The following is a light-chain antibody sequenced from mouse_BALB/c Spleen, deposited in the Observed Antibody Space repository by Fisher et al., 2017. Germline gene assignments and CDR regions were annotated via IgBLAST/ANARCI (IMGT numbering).Light chain of an antibody. J-gene: IGKJ2*01. CDR2: STS. CDR3: HQWSSYT. CDR1: SSVSSSY. Sequence: DIVITQTTAIMSASPGEKVTMTCRASSSVSSSYLHWYQQKSGASPKLWIYSTSNLASGVPARFSGSGSGTSYSLTISSVEAEDAADYYCHQWSSYTFGGGTKLEIK. V-gene: IGKV4-57-1*01.